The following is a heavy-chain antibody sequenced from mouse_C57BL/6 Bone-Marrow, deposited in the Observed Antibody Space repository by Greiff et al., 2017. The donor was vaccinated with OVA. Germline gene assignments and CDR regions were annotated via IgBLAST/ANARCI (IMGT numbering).Heavy chain of an antibody. CDR3: AREPSYSNPWFAY. Sequence: QVQLQQPGAELVKPGASVKLSCKASGYTFTNYWMHWVKQRPGQGLEWIGMIHPNSGSTNYNEKFKSKATLTVDKSSSTAYMQLSSLTSEDSAVYYCAREPSYSNPWFAYWGQGTLVTVSA. V-gene: IGHV1-64*01. CDR1: GYTFTNYW. CDR2: IHPNSGST. J-gene: IGHJ3*01. D-gene: IGHD2-5*01.